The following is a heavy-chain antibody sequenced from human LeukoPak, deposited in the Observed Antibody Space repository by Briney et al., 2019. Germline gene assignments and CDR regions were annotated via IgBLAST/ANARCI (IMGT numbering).Heavy chain of an antibody. CDR3: AKAPATGEGYYFYYMDV. CDR2: ISGSGGDT. D-gene: IGHD7-27*01. Sequence: GGALRLSCAASGLTFSSYAVSWGRQAPGKGPGWGSSISGSGGDTYYADSVRGRVSISRDNSKNTLYLQMNSLRAEDTAVYYCAKAPATGEGYYFYYMDVWGKGTTVTVSS. V-gene: IGHV3-23*01. CDR1: GLTFSSYA. J-gene: IGHJ6*03.